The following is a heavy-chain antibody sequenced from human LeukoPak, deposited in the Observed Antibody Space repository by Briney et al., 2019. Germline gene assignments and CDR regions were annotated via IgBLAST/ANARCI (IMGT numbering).Heavy chain of an antibody. CDR3: ARAHYSDSSAYYSPLDY. D-gene: IGHD3-22*01. J-gene: IGHJ4*02. CDR1: GFTFSTYA. CDR2: ISYDGSNK. Sequence: GRSLRLSCAASGFTFSTYAMHWVRQAPGKGLEWVALISYDGSNKYYADSVKGRFTVSRDNSKDTLYLQLNSLRAEDTAVYYCARAHYSDSSAYYSPLDYCGQGTLVTVSS. V-gene: IGHV3-30-3*01.